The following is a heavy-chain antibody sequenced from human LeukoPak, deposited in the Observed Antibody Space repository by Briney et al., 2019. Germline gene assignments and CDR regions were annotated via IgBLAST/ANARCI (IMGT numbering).Heavy chain of an antibody. Sequence: SGGSLTLSCAASGFTFSSFGMHWVRQAPGKGLEWVAVISSDGVNKYSADSVKGRFTISRDNSKNTLYLQMNSLRAADTAVYYCAKGQNYYDGSGYYSTDYWGQGTPVTVSS. V-gene: IGHV3-30*18. D-gene: IGHD3-22*01. CDR1: GFTFSSFG. J-gene: IGHJ4*02. CDR2: ISSDGVNK. CDR3: AKGQNYYDGSGYYSTDY.